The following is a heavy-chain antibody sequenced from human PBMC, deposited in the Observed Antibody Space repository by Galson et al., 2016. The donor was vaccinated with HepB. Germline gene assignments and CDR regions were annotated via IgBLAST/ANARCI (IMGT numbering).Heavy chain of an antibody. Sequence: SETLSLTCTVSGHSIKTGYYWGWIRQSPGKGLEWMGSVYHGGSNYYNPSLKSRVTLSIGSSKNAFSLSLTSVTAADTAVYYCSTRRVGATGFDYWGQGVLVIVSS. CDR1: GHSIKTGYY. CDR2: VYHGGSN. J-gene: IGHJ4*02. V-gene: IGHV4-38-2*02. CDR3: STRRVGATGFDY. D-gene: IGHD1-26*01.